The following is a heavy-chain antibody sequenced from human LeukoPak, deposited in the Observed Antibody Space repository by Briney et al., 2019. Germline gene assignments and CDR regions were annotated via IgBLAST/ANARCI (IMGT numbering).Heavy chain of an antibody. CDR1: GFTFSSYE. V-gene: IGHV3-48*03. CDR3: AKFFAGEYVRAFDV. D-gene: IGHD3-10*02. J-gene: IGHJ3*01. CDR2: ISRSGSTI. Sequence: PGGSLRLSCAASGFTFSSYEMNWVRQAPGKGLDWVSYISRSGSTIFYADSVKGRFTISRDNAKNSLYLQMTSLSAEDTAVYYCAKFFAGEYVRAFDVWGQGTMVTVSS.